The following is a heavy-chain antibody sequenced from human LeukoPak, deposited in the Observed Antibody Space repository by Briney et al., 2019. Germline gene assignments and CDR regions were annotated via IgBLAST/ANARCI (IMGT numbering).Heavy chain of an antibody. CDR2: IWYDGSDK. CDR3: ARLFDNYYFDY. CDR1: GFTFSSYG. Sequence: PGGSLRLSCAASGFTFSSYGMHWVRQAPGKGLEWVAVIWYDGSDKYFADSVKGRFTISRDNPKNTLYLQMHSLRAEDTAVYYCARLFDNYYFDYWGQGTLVTVSS. J-gene: IGHJ4*02. V-gene: IGHV3-33*01. D-gene: IGHD1-1*01.